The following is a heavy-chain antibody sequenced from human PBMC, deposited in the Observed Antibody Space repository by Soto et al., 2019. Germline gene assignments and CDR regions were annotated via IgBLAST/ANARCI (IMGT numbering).Heavy chain of an antibody. V-gene: IGHV3-74*01. CDR1: GFTFSSYW. D-gene: IGHD2-21*02. J-gene: IGHJ4*02. CDR3: AKGDIVVVTAILDY. CDR2: INSDGSST. Sequence: GGSLRLSCAASGFTFSSYWMHWVRQAPGKGLVWVSRINSDGSSTSYADSVKGRFTISRDNSKNTLYLQMNSLRAEDTAVYYCAKGDIVVVTAILDYWGQGTLVTVSS.